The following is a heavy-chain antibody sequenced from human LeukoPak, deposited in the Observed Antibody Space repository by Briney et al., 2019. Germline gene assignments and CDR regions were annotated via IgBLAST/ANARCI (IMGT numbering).Heavy chain of an antibody. CDR2: ISSSSYI. J-gene: IGHJ4*02. D-gene: IGHD3-22*01. CDR1: GFTFSSYS. V-gene: IGHV3-21*01. CDR3: ARVGNYYDSSGYYYTPRYFDY. Sequence: GGSLRLSCAASGFTFSSYSMNWVRQAPGKGLEWVSSISSSSYIYYADSVKGRFTISRDNAKNSLYLQMNSLRAEDTAVYYCARVGNYYDSSGYYYTPRYFDYWGQGTLVTVSS.